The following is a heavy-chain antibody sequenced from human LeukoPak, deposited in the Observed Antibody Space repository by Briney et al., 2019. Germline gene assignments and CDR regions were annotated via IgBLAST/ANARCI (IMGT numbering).Heavy chain of an antibody. D-gene: IGHD3-10*01. J-gene: IGHJ4*02. CDR2: ISSSGSTI. V-gene: IGHV3-11*01. CDR3: ASRSYGSGSYYNNPDY. Sequence: GGSLILSCAASGFTFSDYYMSWIRQAPGKGLEWVSYISSSGSTIYYADSVKGRFTISRDNAKNSLYLQMNSLRAEDTAVYYCASRSYGSGSYYNNPDYWGQGTLVTVSS. CDR1: GFTFSDYY.